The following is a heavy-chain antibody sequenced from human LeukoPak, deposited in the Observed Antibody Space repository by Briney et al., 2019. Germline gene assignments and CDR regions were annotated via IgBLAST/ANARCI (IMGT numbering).Heavy chain of an antibody. D-gene: IGHD3-10*01. V-gene: IGHV3-9*01. Sequence: LPGGSLRLSCAASGFTFDDYAMHWVRQAPGKGLEWVSGIGWNSGSIGYADSVKGRFTISRDNAKNSLYLQMNSLRAEDTALYYCAKAYYYYGSGSYSPVDYWGQGTLVTVSS. CDR3: AKAYYYYGSGSYSPVDY. CDR2: IGWNSGSI. CDR1: GFTFDDYA. J-gene: IGHJ4*02.